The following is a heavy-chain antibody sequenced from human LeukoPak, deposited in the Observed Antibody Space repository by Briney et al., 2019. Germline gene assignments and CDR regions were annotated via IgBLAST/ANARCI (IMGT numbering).Heavy chain of an antibody. Sequence: GASVKVSCEASGYTFTSYDFNRVRQATGQRPEWMGWMSPNSGDTGYAQKFQDRVTMTRNTSISTAYMELSSLRSDDTAVYYCARGPPNWGYDYWGPGTLVTVSS. CDR1: GYTFTSYD. J-gene: IGHJ4*02. D-gene: IGHD7-27*01. CDR2: MSPNSGDT. V-gene: IGHV1-8*01. CDR3: ARGPPNWGYDY.